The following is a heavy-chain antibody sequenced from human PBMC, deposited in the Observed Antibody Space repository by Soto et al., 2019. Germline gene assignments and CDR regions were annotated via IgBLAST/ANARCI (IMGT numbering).Heavy chain of an antibody. CDR2: ISYDGSNK. CDR3: ARLGVAGTFDY. Sequence: GGSLRLSCAASGFTFSSYAMHWVRQAPGKGLEWVAVISYDGSNKYYADSVKGRFTISRDNAKNPLYLQMNSLRAEDTAVYYCARLGVAGTFDYWGQGTLVTVSS. V-gene: IGHV3-30-3*01. CDR1: GFTFSSYA. J-gene: IGHJ4*02. D-gene: IGHD6-19*01.